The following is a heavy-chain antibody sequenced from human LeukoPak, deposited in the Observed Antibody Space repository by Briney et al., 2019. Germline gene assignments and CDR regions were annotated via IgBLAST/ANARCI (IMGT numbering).Heavy chain of an antibody. J-gene: IGHJ4*02. CDR3: ARGSNYGDYVGRSSFDY. Sequence: ASVKVSCKASGGTFISYAISWVRQAPGQGLEWMGGIIPIFGTANYAQKFQGRVTITADESTSTAYTELSSLRSEDTAVYYCARGSNYGDYVGRSSFDYWGQGTLVTVSS. CDR2: IIPIFGTA. V-gene: IGHV1-69*13. D-gene: IGHD4-17*01. CDR1: GGTFISYA.